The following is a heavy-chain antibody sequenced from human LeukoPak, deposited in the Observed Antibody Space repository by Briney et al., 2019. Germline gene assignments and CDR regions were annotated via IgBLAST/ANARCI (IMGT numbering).Heavy chain of an antibody. Sequence: PGGSLRLSCTASEFTFSNFALHWVRQAPGKGLEWVAVISSNGNKIYYADSVRGRFTIVRDTSNKTVSLHMNDMRVEDTALYYCARGPSSRSGKQDPWGQGTLVTVSS. D-gene: IGHD6-6*01. CDR1: EFTFSNFA. J-gene: IGHJ5*02. CDR3: ARGPSSRSGKQDP. V-gene: IGHV3-30*01. CDR2: ISSNGNKI.